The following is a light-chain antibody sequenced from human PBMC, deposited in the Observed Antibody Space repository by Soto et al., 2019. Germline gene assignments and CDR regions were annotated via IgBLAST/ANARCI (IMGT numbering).Light chain of an antibody. CDR2: AAS. CDR3: LQDYNYPYT. Sequence: IQMTQSPSTLSASVGDRVTITCRASRGISSYLAWYQQKPGKAPKLLIYAASSLQSGVPSRFSGSGSGTDFTLTISSLQPEDFATYYCLQDYNYPYTFGQGTRLEIK. CDR1: RGISSY. V-gene: IGKV1-6*01. J-gene: IGKJ5*01.